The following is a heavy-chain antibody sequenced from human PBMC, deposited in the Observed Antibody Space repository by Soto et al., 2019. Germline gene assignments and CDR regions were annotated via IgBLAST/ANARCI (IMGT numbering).Heavy chain of an antibody. V-gene: IGHV1-3*01. CDR2: INAGNGNT. Sequence: ASVKVSCKAPGYTFTSYAMHWVRQAPGQRLEWMGWINAGNGNTKYSQKFQGRVTITRDTSASTAYMELSSLRSEDTAVYYCARDVGYDDAEYFQHWGQGTLVTVS. CDR3: ARDVGYDDAEYFQH. D-gene: IGHD5-12*01. J-gene: IGHJ1*01. CDR1: GYTFTSYA.